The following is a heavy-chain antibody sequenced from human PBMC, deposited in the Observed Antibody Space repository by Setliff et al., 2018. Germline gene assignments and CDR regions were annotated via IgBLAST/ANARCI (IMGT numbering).Heavy chain of an antibody. V-gene: IGHV3-30*02. CDR3: AKDSLEVVIALHGMDV. CDR2: VRYDGSNK. D-gene: IGHD2-21*01. J-gene: IGHJ6*02. CDR1: GFTFSRFG. Sequence: LRLSCAASGFTFSRFGMYWVRQAPGKGLEWVAFVRYDGSNKYYSDSVKGRFTISGDNSKNTLYLQMNSLTNEDTAVYYCAKDSLEVVIALHGMDVWGQGTTVTVSS.